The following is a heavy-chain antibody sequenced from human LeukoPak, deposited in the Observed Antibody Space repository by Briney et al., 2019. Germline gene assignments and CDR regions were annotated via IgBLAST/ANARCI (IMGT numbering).Heavy chain of an antibody. Sequence: GASVKVSCKASGYTFTSYGISWVRQAPGQGLEWMGWISAYNGNTNYAQKLQGRVTMTTDTPTSTAYMELRSLRSDDTAVYYCARDVRLRYFDWLLYNYYYYGMDVWGKGTTVTVSS. V-gene: IGHV1-18*04. CDR3: ARDVRLRYFDWLLYNYYYYGMDV. CDR1: GYTFTSYG. D-gene: IGHD3-9*01. J-gene: IGHJ6*04. CDR2: ISAYNGNT.